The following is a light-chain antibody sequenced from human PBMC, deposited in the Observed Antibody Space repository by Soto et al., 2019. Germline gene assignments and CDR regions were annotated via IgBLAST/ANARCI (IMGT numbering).Light chain of an antibody. J-gene: IGKJ5*01. V-gene: IGKV1-17*03. Sequence: DIQMTQSPSAMSASVGDRVTITCRASQGINDYLAWFQQKPGKAPKRLIYAASILESGVPSRFSGSGSGTEFTLTISSLQPEDFGTYYRHQHKEYPRIAFGQGTRLEIK. CDR1: QGINDY. CDR2: AAS. CDR3: HQHKEYPRIA.